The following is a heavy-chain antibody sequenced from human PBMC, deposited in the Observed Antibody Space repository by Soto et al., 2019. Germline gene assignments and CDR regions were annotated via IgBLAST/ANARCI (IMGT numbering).Heavy chain of an antibody. CDR3: AGIPRFRYYYYGMDV. J-gene: IGHJ6*02. D-gene: IGHD2-21*01. CDR1: GGSFSGYY. CDR2: INHSGST. Sequence: PSETLSLTCAVYGGSFSGYYWSWIRQPPGKGLEWIGEINHSGSTNYNPSLKSRVTISVDTSKNQFSLKLSSVTAADTAVYYCAGIPRFRYYYYGMDVWGQGTTVTAP. V-gene: IGHV4-34*01.